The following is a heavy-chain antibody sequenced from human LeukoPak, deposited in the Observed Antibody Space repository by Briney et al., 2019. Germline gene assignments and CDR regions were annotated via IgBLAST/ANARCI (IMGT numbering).Heavy chain of an antibody. Sequence: PSETLPLTCTVSGGSISSGSYYWSWIRQPAGKGLEWIGRIYTSGSTNYNPSLKSRVTISVDTSKNQFSLKLSSVTAADTAVYYCAREYSSAYYYYYMDVWGKGTTVTVSS. V-gene: IGHV4-61*02. CDR1: GGSISSGSYY. CDR3: AREYSSAYYYYYMDV. J-gene: IGHJ6*03. CDR2: IYTSGST. D-gene: IGHD6-19*01.